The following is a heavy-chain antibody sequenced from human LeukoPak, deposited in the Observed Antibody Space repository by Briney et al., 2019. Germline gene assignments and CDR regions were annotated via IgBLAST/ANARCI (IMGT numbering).Heavy chain of an antibody. J-gene: IGHJ4*02. Sequence: SETLSLTCAVSGGSISSSNWWSWVRQPPGKGLEWIGEIYHSGSTNHNPSLKSRVTISVDTSKNQFSLKLSSVTAADTAVYYCARDRGSSWYFDYWGQGTLVTVSS. V-gene: IGHV4-4*02. CDR1: GGSISSSNW. D-gene: IGHD6-13*01. CDR3: ARDRGSSWYFDY. CDR2: IYHSGST.